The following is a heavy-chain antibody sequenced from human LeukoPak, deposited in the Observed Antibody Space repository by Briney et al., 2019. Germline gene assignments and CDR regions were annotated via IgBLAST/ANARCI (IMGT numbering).Heavy chain of an antibody. J-gene: IGHJ4*02. CDR3: AKAPVTSCRGAFCYPFDY. D-gene: IGHD2-15*01. V-gene: IGHV3-23*01. CDR2: MSSSDDGR. CDR1: GFSFSSYA. Sequence: GGSLRLPCATSGFSFSSYAMSWVRQAPGKGLEWVSAMSSSDDGRYYAASVRGRFTISRDTSRSTLYLQMNSLRAEDAAVYYCAKAPVTSCRGAFCYPFDYWGQGTLVTVSS.